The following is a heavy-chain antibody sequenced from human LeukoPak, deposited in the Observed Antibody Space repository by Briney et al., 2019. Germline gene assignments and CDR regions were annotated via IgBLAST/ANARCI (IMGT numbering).Heavy chain of an antibody. D-gene: IGHD2-8*01. J-gene: IGHJ4*02. CDR1: GGTFSSYA. CDR3: ARATHYCTNGVCS. Sequence: SVKVSCKASGGTFSSYAISRVRQAPGQGLEWMGGIIPIFGTANYAQKFQGRVTITADESTSTAYVELSSLRSEDTAVYYCARATHYCTNGVCSWGQGTLVTVSS. V-gene: IGHV1-69*01. CDR2: IIPIFGTA.